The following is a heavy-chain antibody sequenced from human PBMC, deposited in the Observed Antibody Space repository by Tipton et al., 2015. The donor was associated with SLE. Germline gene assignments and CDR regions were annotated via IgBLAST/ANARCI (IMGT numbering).Heavy chain of an antibody. V-gene: IGHV3-53*05. J-gene: IGHJ3*02. CDR3: ARDRRFGGVTESFDI. CDR2: IYSGGST. CDR1: GFTVSSNY. Sequence: SLRLSCAASGFTVSSNYMSWVRQAPGKGLEWVSVIYSGGSTYYADSVKGRFTISRDNSKNTLYLQMNSLRAEDTAVYYCARDRRFGGVTESFDIGGQGTMVAASS. D-gene: IGHD3-10*01.